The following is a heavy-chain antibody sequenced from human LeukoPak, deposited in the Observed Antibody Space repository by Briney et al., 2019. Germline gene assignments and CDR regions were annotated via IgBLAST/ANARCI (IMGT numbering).Heavy chain of an antibody. J-gene: IGHJ4*02. CDR3: ARDRSDGSGYYGYYFDY. V-gene: IGHV4-31*03. CDR2: IYYSGST. CDR1: GASISSGGYY. D-gene: IGHD3-22*01. Sequence: PSETLSLTCTVSGASISSGGYYWSWIRQHPGKGLEWIGYIYYSGSTYYNPSLKSRVTISVDTSKNQFSLKLSSVTAADTAVYYCARDRSDGSGYYGYYFDYWGQGTLVSVSS.